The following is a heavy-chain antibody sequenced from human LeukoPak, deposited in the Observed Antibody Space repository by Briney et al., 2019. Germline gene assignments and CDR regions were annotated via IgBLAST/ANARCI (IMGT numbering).Heavy chain of an antibody. CDR1: GGSFSGYY. V-gene: IGHV4-34*01. CDR2: INHSGST. J-gene: IGHJ4*02. Sequence: SETLSLTCAVYGGSFSGYYWSWIHQPPGKGLEWIGEINHSGSTNYNPSLKSRVTISVDTSKNQFSLKLSSVTAADTAVYYCARGYNSGFDYWGQGTLVTVSS. CDR3: ARGYNSGFDY. D-gene: IGHD1-20*01.